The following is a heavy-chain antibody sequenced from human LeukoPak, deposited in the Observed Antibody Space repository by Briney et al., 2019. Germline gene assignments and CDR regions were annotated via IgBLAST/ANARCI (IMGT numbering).Heavy chain of an antibody. CDR2: ISSSGSGI. CDR1: GFTFSNYS. Sequence: GGSLRLSCAASGFTFSNYSMNWVRQAPGKGLEWLSYISSSGSGIYYADSVRGRFSISRDNAKDSLYLQMNSLRAEDTAVYYCAKDAGTTRSFYYFDYWGQGTLVTVSS. J-gene: IGHJ4*02. D-gene: IGHD1-1*01. V-gene: IGHV3-48*01. CDR3: AKDAGTTRSFYYFDY.